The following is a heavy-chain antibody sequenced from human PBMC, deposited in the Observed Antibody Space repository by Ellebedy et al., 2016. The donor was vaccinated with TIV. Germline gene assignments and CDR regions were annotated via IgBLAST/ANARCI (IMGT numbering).Heavy chain of an antibody. D-gene: IGHD4-23*01. CDR1: GFTFSSYP. CDR3: ARSAYYGGKGYYFDS. J-gene: IGHJ4*02. Sequence: AGSLRLSXAASGFTFSSYPMHWVRHTPGKGLEWVSGIGENGLFTYTTESVKGRFTISRDNSKNTLYLQMNSLRADDTAVYYCARSAYYGGKGYYFDSWGQGTLVTVSS. V-gene: IGHV3-23*01. CDR2: IGENGLFT.